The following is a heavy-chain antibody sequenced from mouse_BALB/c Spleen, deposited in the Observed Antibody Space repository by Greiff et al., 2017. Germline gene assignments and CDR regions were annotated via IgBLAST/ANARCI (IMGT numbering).Heavy chain of an antibody. CDR2: IDPANGNT. CDR1: GFNIKDTY. J-gene: IGHJ4*01. V-gene: IGHV14-3*02. D-gene: IGHD2-2*01. Sequence: EVQLQQSGAELVKPGASVKLSCTASGFNIKDTYMHWVKQRPEQGLEWIGRIDPANGNTKYDPKFQGKATITADTTSNTAYLQLSSLTSEDTAVYYCARWLRYAMDYWGQGTSVTVSS. CDR3: ARWLRYAMDY.